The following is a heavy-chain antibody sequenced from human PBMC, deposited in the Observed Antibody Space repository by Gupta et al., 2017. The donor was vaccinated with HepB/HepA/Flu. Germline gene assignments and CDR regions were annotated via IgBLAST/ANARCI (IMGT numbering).Heavy chain of an antibody. CDR3: ARDFSQRAYSNTAYYYGMDV. J-gene: IGHJ6*02. D-gene: IGHD3-16*01. CDR1: GFTSSSYD. CDR2: ISSSGSTI. Sequence: EVQLVESGGGLVQPGGSLRLSCAASGFTSSSYDMNWVRQAPGKGLEWVSYISSSGSTIYYADSVKGRFTISRDNAKNSLYLQMNSLRAEDTAVYYCARDFSQRAYSNTAYYYGMDVWGQGTTVTVSS. V-gene: IGHV3-48*03.